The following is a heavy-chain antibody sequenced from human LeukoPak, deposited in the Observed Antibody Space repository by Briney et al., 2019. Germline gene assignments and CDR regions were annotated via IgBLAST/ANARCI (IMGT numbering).Heavy chain of an antibody. CDR3: AKDSRAYYFDY. CDR1: GFTFSSYG. Sequence: GGSLRLSCAASGFTFSSYGKHWVRQAPGKGLEWVAVISYDGSNKYYADSVKGRFTISRDNSKNRLYLQMNSLRAEDTAVHYCAKDSRAYYFDYWGQGILVTVSS. V-gene: IGHV3-30*18. D-gene: IGHD6-13*01. J-gene: IGHJ4*02. CDR2: ISYDGSNK.